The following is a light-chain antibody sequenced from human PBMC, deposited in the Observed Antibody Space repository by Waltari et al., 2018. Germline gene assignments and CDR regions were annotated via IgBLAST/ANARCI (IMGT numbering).Light chain of an antibody. Sequence: EIVMTQSPATLSVSPGERATLSCRASQSVSSNIAWYQQKPGQAPRLLIYGASTRATGIPGRFSGGGSGTDFTLTISIVQSEDFAVYYCQLYNNWPIFGGGTKVEIK. CDR1: QSVSSN. CDR2: GAS. V-gene: IGKV3-15*01. J-gene: IGKJ4*01. CDR3: QLYNNWPI.